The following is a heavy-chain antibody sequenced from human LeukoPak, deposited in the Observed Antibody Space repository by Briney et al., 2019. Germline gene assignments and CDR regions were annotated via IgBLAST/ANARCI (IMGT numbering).Heavy chain of an antibody. V-gene: IGHV4-39*07. J-gene: IGHJ3*02. CDR1: GGSISSSSYY. Sequence: SGTLSLTCTVSGGSISSSSYYWGWIRQPPGKGLEWIGSIYYSGSTYYNPSLKSRVTISVDTSKNQFSLKLSSVTAADTAVYYCARHSAHSSTNDAFDIWGQGTMVTVSS. D-gene: IGHD6-13*01. CDR2: IYYSGST. CDR3: ARHSAHSSTNDAFDI.